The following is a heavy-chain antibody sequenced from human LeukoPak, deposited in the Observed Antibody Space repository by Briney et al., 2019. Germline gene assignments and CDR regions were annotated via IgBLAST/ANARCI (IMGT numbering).Heavy chain of an antibody. CDR3: ARGGGYASPIGY. D-gene: IGHD5-12*01. CDR2: IYHSGST. J-gene: IGHJ4*02. V-gene: IGHV4-59*01. CDR1: GGSISTYY. Sequence: SETLSLTCTHSGGSISTYYWSWIRQPPGKGLEWIGYIYHSGSTNYNPSLKSRVTISVDTSKNQFSLKLSSVTAADTAVYYCARGGGYASPIGYWGQGALVTVSS.